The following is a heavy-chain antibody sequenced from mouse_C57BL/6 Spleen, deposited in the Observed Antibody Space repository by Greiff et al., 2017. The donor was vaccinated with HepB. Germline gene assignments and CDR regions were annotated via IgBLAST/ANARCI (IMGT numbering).Heavy chain of an antibody. Sequence: VQLQQPGAELVKPGASVKLSCKASGYTFTSYWMHWVKQRPGRGLERIGRIDPNSGGTKYNEKFKSKATLTVDKPSSTAYMQLSSLTSEDSAVYYCARGGLYYGYGRMYSYFDYWGQGATLTVSS. CDR1: GYTFTSYW. V-gene: IGHV1-72*01. D-gene: IGHD2-2*01. CDR2: IDPNSGGT. J-gene: IGHJ2*01. CDR3: ARGGLYYGYGRMYSYFDY.